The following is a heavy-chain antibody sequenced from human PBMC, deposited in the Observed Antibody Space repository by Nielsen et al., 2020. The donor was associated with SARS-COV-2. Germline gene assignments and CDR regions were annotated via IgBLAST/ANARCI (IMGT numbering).Heavy chain of an antibody. CDR3: ARDMCY. CDR1: GFTFSSHA. V-gene: IGHV3-30-3*01. D-gene: IGHD3-10*02. J-gene: IGHJ4*02. Sequence: GESLKISCAASGFTFSSHAMHWVRQAPGKGLEWVAVISYDGSNKYYADSVKGRFTISRDNSKNTLYLQMNSLRAEDTAVYYCARDMCYWGQGTLVTVSS. CDR2: ISYDGSNK.